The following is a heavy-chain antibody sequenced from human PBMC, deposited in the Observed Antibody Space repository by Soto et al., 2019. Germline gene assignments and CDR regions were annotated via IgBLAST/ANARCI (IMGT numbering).Heavy chain of an antibody. Sequence: PGGSLRLSCAASGFTFSSYAMHWVRQAPGKGLEWVAVISYDGSNKYYADSVKGRFTISRDNSKNTLYLQMNSLRAEDTAVYYSAWVLRYFDWDYAFDIWGQGTMVIVS. J-gene: IGHJ3*02. CDR1: GFTFSSYA. CDR2: ISYDGSNK. V-gene: IGHV3-30-3*01. CDR3: AWVLRYFDWDYAFDI. D-gene: IGHD3-9*01.